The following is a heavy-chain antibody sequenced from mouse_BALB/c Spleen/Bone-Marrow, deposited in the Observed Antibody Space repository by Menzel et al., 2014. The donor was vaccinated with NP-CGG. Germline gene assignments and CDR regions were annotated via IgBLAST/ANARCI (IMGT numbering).Heavy chain of an antibody. Sequence: EVKLMESGAELVKPGASVKLSCTASGFNTKDTYMHWVKQRPEQGLEWIGRIDPANGNTKYDPKFQGKATITADTSSNTAYLQLSSLTSEDTAVYYCARSRDYGSSYYAMDYWGQGTSVTVSS. CDR1: GFNTKDTY. CDR2: IDPANGNT. D-gene: IGHD1-1*01. V-gene: IGHV14-3*02. CDR3: ARSRDYGSSYYAMDY. J-gene: IGHJ4*01.